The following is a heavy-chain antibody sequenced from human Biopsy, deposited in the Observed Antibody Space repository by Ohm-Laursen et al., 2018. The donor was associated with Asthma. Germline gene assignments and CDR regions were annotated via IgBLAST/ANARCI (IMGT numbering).Heavy chain of an antibody. D-gene: IGHD3-3*01. CDR2: ISSSSSTI. CDR3: AKERYYDFWSGYPI. V-gene: IGHV3-48*01. J-gene: IGHJ3*02. CDR1: GFTFSSYS. Sequence: GSLRLSCSASGFTFSSYSMNWVRQAPGKGLEWVSYISSSSSTIYYADSVKGRFTTSRDNSKNTLYLQMNSLRAEDTAVYYCAKERYYDFWSGYPIWGQGTMVTVSS.